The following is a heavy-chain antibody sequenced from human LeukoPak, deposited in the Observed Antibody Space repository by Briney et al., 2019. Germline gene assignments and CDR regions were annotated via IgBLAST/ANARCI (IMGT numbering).Heavy chain of an antibody. D-gene: IGHD2-2*01. CDR1: DGSISSALYF. V-gene: IGHV4-61*02. J-gene: IGHJ6*03. CDR2: IYTSGST. Sequence: SQTLSLTCTVSDGSISSALYFCSWIRRPAGKGLEWIGRIYTSGSTNYNPSLKSRVTMSVDTSKNQFSLKLSSVTAADTAVYYCAGGSTSAYYYYMDVWGKGTTVTVSS. CDR3: AGGSTSAYYYYMDV.